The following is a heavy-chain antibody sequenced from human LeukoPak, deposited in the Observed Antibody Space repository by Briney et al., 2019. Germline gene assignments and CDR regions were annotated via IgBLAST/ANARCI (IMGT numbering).Heavy chain of an antibody. CDR3: AKIGWSHHVWVFDY. J-gene: IGHJ4*02. CDR2: ISPSGDIT. CDR1: GFIFSSHG. Sequence: GGSLRLSCAASGFIFSSHGMNWVRQAPGKGLEWVSGISPSGDITYYADSVKGRFTISRDNSKNTLYLQMNSLRAEDTAVYYCAKIGWSHHVWVFDYWGQGTLVTVSS. D-gene: IGHD2-8*01. V-gene: IGHV3-23*01.